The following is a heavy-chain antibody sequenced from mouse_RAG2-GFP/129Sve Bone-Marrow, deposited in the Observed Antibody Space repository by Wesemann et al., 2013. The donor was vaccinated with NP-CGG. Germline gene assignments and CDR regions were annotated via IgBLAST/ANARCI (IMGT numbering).Heavy chain of an antibody. Sequence: GGDLVKPGGSLKLSCAASGFTFSSYGMSWVRQTPDKRLEWVATISSGGSYTYYPDSVKGRFTISRDNAKNTLYLQMSSLKSEDTAMYYCARTYDYDAYWGQGTLVTVSA. CDR1: GFTFSSYG. J-gene: IGHJ3*01. D-gene: IGHD2-4*01. CDR3: ARTYDYDAY. CDR2: ISSGGSYT. V-gene: IGHV5-6*01.